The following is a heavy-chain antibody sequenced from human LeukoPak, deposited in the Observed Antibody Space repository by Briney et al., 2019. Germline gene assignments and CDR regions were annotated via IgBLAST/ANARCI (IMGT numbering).Heavy chain of an antibody. CDR2: ISSRGGTI. CDR3: ATQGRSAISGI. Sequence: PGGSLRLSCAASGFTFSSYEMNWVRQAPGKGLEWISYISSRGGTIYHADSVKGRFTVSRDNAKNSLYLQMNSLRAEDTAVYYCATQGRSAISGIWGQGTMVTVPS. V-gene: IGHV3-48*03. J-gene: IGHJ3*02. D-gene: IGHD3-3*01. CDR1: GFTFSSYE.